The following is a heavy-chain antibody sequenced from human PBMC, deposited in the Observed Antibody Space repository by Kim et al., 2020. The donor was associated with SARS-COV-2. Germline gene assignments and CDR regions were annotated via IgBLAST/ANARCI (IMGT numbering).Heavy chain of an antibody. J-gene: IGHJ1*01. CDR3: ARAGDYDISGYYGVFHH. Sequence: VKGRFTISRDNAKNTRYLQMNSLIPEDTAVYYCARAGDYDISGYYGVFHHWGQGALVTVSS. V-gene: IGHV3-74*01. D-gene: IGHD3-22*01.